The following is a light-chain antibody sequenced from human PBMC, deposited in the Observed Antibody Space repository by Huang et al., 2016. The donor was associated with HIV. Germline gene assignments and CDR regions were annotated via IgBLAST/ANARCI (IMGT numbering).Light chain of an antibody. J-gene: IGKJ2*01. CDR2: GTS. Sequence: EVVLTQSPGTLSQSPGERATLSCRASQTISSNSFAWYQQKPGQAPRLLIYGTSNRATGIPDWCSGSGACTDCTLTISRLEPEVFAVYYCQQYGNSPPYTFGQGTTLDIK. V-gene: IGKV3-20*01. CDR1: QTISSNS. CDR3: QQYGNSPPYT.